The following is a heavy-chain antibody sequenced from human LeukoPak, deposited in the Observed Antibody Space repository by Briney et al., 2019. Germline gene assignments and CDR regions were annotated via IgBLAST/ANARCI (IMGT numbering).Heavy chain of an antibody. CDR2: IKEDGTEK. J-gene: IGHJ3*02. Sequence: PGGSLRLSCAVSGFTFSSCWMSWVRQAPGKGLEWVANIKEDGTEKYYQDSVKGRFTISRDNAKNSLYLQMNSLRAEDTAVYYCARPIAVAGMGNAFDIWGQGTMVTVSS. CDR3: ARPIAVAGMGNAFDI. CDR1: GFTFSSCW. D-gene: IGHD6-19*01. V-gene: IGHV3-7*01.